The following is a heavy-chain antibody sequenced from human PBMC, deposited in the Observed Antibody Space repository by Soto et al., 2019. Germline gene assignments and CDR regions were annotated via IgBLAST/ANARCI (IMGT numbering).Heavy chain of an antibody. CDR1: GFVFGDYA. CDR2: IRSDTFGGTA. D-gene: IGHD2-2*01. CDR3: TRGGIDVLVPAAQGFFYYGMDV. J-gene: IGHJ6*02. Sequence: GGSLRLSCITSGFVFGDYAMIWVRQAPGKGLEWVAFIRSDTFGGTADYAASVKGRFTVSRDDSKRITYLQMISLKSEDTAVYFCTRGGIDVLVPAAQGFFYYGMDVWGQGTPVNVSS. V-gene: IGHV3-49*04.